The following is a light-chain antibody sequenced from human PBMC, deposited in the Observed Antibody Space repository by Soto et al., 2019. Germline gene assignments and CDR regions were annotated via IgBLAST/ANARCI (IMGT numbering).Light chain of an antibody. CDR2: DAS. V-gene: IGKV3-11*01. CDR3: QLSQQRSSWPPIA. J-gene: IGKJ5*01. CDR1: ERISHS. Sequence: DIVLTQPPATLSLSPGNRVTLSCRANERISHSLAWYQQKPGQAPRILIYDASFRATGIPERFSGSGSGTDFTLSISSLEPEDFAVYYCQLSQQRSSWPPIAFGQGTRLEIK.